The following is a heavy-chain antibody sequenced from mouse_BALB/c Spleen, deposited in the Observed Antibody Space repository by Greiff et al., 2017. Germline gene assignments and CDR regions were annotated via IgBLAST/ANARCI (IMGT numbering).Heavy chain of an antibody. J-gene: IGHJ4*01. D-gene: IGHD1-1*01. CDR1: GFTFSSFG. CDR2: ISSGSSTI. Sequence: DVMLVESGGGLVQPGGSRKLSCAASGFTFSSFGMHWVRQAPEKGLEWVAYISSGSSTIYYADTVKGRFTISRDNPKNTLFLQMTSLRSEDTAMYYCARGSSYDYAMDYWGQGTSVTVSS. V-gene: IGHV5-17*02. CDR3: ARGSSYDYAMDY.